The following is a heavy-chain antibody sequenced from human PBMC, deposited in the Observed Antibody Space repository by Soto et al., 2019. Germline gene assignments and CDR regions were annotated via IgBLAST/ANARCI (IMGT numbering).Heavy chain of an antibody. D-gene: IGHD3-10*01. V-gene: IGHV1-69*01. CDR3: ARASERAVRGVNDAFDI. CDR2: IIPIFGTA. J-gene: IGHJ3*02. Sequence: QVQLVQSGAEVKKPGSSVKVSCKASGGNFSSYAIIWVRQAPGQGLEWMGGIIPIFGTANYAQKFQGRVTITADESTSTAYMELSSLRSEDTAVYYCARASERAVRGVNDAFDIWGQGTMVTVSS. CDR1: GGNFSSYA.